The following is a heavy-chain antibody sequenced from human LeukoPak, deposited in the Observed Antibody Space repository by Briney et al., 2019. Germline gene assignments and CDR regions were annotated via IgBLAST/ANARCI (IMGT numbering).Heavy chain of an antibody. V-gene: IGHV3-21*01. Sequence: PGGSLRLSCTASGFTFSVYSMNWVRQAPGKGLEWVSSISSSSSSIYYADSVKGRFTISRDNAKNSLYLQMNSLRAEDTAVYYCATPRGSGSYLAFDYWGQGTLVTVSS. CDR1: GFTFSVYS. J-gene: IGHJ4*02. CDR3: ATPRGSGSYLAFDY. D-gene: IGHD1-26*01. CDR2: ISSSSSSI.